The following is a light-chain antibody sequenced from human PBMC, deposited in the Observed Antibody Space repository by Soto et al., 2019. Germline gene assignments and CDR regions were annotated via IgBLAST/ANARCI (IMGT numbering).Light chain of an antibody. CDR3: RVWDSRSDHVV. V-gene: IGLV3-21*04. Sequence: SYELTQPPSLSVAPGKTARITCGGNNIGSKSVHWYQQKPGQAPVLVIYYDSDRPSGIPERFSGSNSGNTATLTISRVEAGDEADYYCRVWDSRSDHVVFGGGTKLPVL. CDR1: NIGSKS. CDR2: YDS. J-gene: IGLJ2*01.